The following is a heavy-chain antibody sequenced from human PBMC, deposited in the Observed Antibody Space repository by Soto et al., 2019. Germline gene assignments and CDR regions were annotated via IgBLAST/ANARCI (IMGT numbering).Heavy chain of an antibody. V-gene: IGHV1-69*02. D-gene: IGHD2-15*01. CDR2: IVPITGMT. CDR3: SRGVASLVDS. J-gene: IGHJ4*02. CDR1: GGTFSSYT. Sequence: QVQLVQSGAEVKKPGSSVRVSCTPSGGTFSSYTISWVRQAPGQGLEWMGRIVPITGMTRYAQKFQGRLTITAVTSTTTAYRELSSLTSEDSGVYFCSRGVASLVDSWGQGTPVTVSS.